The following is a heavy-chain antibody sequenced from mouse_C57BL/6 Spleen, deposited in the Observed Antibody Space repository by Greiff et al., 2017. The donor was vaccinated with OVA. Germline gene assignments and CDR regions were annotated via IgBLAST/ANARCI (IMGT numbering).Heavy chain of an antibody. D-gene: IGHD2-14*01. Sequence: VQGVESGAELVKPGASVKLSCKASGYTFTEYTIHWVKQRSGQGLEWIGWFYPGSGSIKYNEKFKDKATLTADKSSSTVYMELSRLTSEDSAVYFCARHEGKAIGSGALFAYWGQGTLVTVSA. V-gene: IGHV1-62-2*01. J-gene: IGHJ3*01. CDR1: GYTFTEYT. CDR3: ARHEGKAIGSGALFAY. CDR2: FYPGSGSI.